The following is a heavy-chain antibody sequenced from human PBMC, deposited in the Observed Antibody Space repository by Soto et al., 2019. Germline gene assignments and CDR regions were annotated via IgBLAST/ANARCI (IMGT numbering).Heavy chain of an antibody. CDR1: GFTFRSFA. CDR3: AEPQSTSWYGSFND. V-gene: IGHV3-23*01. D-gene: IGHD3-10*01. CDR2: ISGTGGDT. J-gene: IGHJ4*02. Sequence: EVQLLESGGGLEQPGGSLRLSCAASGFTFRSFAMSWGRQAPGKGLEWVPAISGTGGDTNYADSVKGRFTISRDNSKKELYLRLDSLRAEDTAVYYCAEPQSTSWYGSFNDWGQGTLVTVAS.